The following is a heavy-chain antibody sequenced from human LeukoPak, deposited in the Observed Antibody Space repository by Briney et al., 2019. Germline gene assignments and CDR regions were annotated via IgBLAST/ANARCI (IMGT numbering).Heavy chain of an antibody. CDR3: ARSVPSPYYFDY. V-gene: IGHV3-53*01. CDR2: IYSGGST. J-gene: IGHJ4*02. Sequence: GGSLRLSCAASGLTFSSNYMSWVRQAPGKGLEWVSVIYSGGSTYYADSVKGRFTISRDNSKNTLYLQMNSLRAEDTAVYYCARSVPSPYYFDYWGQGTLVTVSS. CDR1: GLTFSSNY.